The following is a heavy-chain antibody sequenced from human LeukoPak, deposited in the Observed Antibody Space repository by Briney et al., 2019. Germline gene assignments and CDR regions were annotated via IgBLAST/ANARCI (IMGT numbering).Heavy chain of an antibody. J-gene: IGHJ3*02. CDR2: IQSDGSNK. V-gene: IGHV3-30*02. D-gene: IGHD2/OR15-2a*01. CDR3: ARDTPLYADSPDAFDI. Sequence: GGSLRLSCAASGFTFTTSGMQWVRQAPGKGLDWVAFIQSDGSNKYYADSVKGRFTISRDNSKNTLYLQMNSLRDEDTAVYYCARDTPLYADSPDAFDIWGQGTMVTVSS. CDR1: GFTFTTSG.